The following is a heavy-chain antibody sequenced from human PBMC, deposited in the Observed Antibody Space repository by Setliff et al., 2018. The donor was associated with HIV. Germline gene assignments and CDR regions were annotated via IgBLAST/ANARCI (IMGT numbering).Heavy chain of an antibody. V-gene: IGHV4-59*01. Sequence: PSETLSLTCNVSGGSIDNYYYTWVRQPPGKGPEWIGNMYYDEKGVISNKNPSLKSRVVMYLDRTKNEFSLNLMSATTADTAIYYCARDRGTGWYGYFQHWGQGSPVTVSS. CDR3: ARDRGTGWYGYFQH. D-gene: IGHD6-19*01. CDR1: GGSIDNYY. J-gene: IGHJ1*01. CDR2: MYYDEKGVIS.